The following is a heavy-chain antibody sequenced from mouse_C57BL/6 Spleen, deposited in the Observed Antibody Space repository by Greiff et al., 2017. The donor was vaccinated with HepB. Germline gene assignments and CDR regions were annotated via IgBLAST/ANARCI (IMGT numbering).Heavy chain of an antibody. J-gene: IGHJ4*01. Sequence: QVQLQQPGAELVRPGSSVKLSYKASGYTFTSYWMDWVKQRPGQGLEWIGNIYPSDSETHYNQKFKDKATLTVDKSSSTAYMQLSSLTSEDSAVYYCARGGVYAMDYWGQGTSVTVSS. CDR2: IYPSDSET. V-gene: IGHV1-61*01. CDR3: ARGGVYAMDY. CDR1: GYTFTSYW.